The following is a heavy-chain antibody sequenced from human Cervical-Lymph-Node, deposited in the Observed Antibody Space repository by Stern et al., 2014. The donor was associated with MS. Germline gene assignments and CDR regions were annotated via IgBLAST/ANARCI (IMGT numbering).Heavy chain of an antibody. CDR3: ARGYGEYYYGMDV. J-gene: IGHJ6*02. V-gene: IGHV1-8*01. D-gene: IGHD4-17*01. CDR1: GYTFTSYD. Sequence: VQLVQSGAEVRKPGASVKVSCKTSGYTFTSYDINWVRQAPGQGLEWMGYINPNTSDTGYAQKFQGRVALTRKNSIGAAYMELSSLRSEDTVVYFCARGYGEYYYGMDVWGQGTTVTVPS. CDR2: INPNTSDT.